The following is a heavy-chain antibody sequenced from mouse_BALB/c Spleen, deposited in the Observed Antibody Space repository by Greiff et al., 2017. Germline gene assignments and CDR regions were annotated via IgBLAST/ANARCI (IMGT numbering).Heavy chain of an antibody. CDR3: ARDITTSGYYAMDY. D-gene: IGHD1-1*01. CDR1: GFTFTDYY. J-gene: IGHJ4*01. Sequence: DVHLVESGGGLVQPGGSLRLSCATSGFTFTDYYMSWVRQPPGKALEWLGFIRNKANGYTTEYSASVKGRFTISRDNSQSILYLQMNTLRAEDSATYYCARDITTSGYYAMDYWGQGTSVTVSS. V-gene: IGHV7-3*02. CDR2: IRNKANGYTT.